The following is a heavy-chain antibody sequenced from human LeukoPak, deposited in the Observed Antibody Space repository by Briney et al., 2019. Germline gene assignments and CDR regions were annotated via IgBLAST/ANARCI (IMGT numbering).Heavy chain of an antibody. CDR1: GFTFSSYW. J-gene: IGHJ4*02. D-gene: IGHD4-11*01. Sequence: GGSLRLSCAASGFTFSSYWMSWVPQAPGKGLEWVANIKQDGSEKYYVDSVKGRFTISRDNAKNSLYLQMNSLRAEDTAVYYCAFASDYRPFYFDYWGQGTLVTVSS. CDR2: IKQDGSEK. V-gene: IGHV3-7*01. CDR3: AFASDYRPFYFDY.